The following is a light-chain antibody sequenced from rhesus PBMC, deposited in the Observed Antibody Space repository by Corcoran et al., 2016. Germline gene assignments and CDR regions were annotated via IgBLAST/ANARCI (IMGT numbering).Light chain of an antibody. CDR2: GVS. CDR3: CSYTTSSTYI. CDR1: SSDIGGYNN. V-gene: IGLV2S7*01. Sequence: QSAPTKPPSVSGSPGQSVTISCTGTSSDIGGYNNVSWYQQHPGKAPKLMIYGVSNRPSGVSDRFSGSKSGNTASLTISVLQAEDEADYYCCSYTTSSTYIFGAGTRLTV. J-gene: IGLJ1*01.